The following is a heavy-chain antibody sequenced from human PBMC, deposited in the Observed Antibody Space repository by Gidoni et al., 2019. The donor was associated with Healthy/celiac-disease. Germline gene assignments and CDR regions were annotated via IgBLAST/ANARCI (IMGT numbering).Heavy chain of an antibody. V-gene: IGHV3-33*01. D-gene: IGHD2-2*01. Sequence: QVQLVESGGGVVQPGRSLRLSCAASGLTFSSSGMHWGRQAPGTGLEWVAVIWYDGSNKYYADSVKGRFTISRDNSKNTLYLQMNSLRAEDTAVYYCARQGCSSTSCFNPQYYYYYYGMDVWGQGTTVTVSS. J-gene: IGHJ6*02. CDR3: ARQGCSSTSCFNPQYYYYYYGMDV. CDR1: GLTFSSSG. CDR2: IWYDGSNK.